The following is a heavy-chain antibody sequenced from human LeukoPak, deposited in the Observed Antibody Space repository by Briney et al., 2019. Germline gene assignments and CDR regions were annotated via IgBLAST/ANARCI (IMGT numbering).Heavy chain of an antibody. D-gene: IGHD1-26*01. Sequence: GGSLRLSCAASGFTFSSYAMHWVRQAPGKGLEWVAVISYDGSNKYYADSVKGRFTISRDNSKNTLYLQMNSLRAEDTAVYYCAKDLEPQLVGAADYWGQGTLVTVSS. V-gene: IGHV3-30-3*01. CDR2: ISYDGSNK. J-gene: IGHJ4*02. CDR3: AKDLEPQLVGAADY. CDR1: GFTFSSYA.